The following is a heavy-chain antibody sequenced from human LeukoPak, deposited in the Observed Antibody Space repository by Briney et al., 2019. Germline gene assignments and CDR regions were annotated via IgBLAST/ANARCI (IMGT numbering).Heavy chain of an antibody. CDR1: GFTLSTYT. V-gene: IGHV3-21*04. J-gene: IGHJ4*02. CDR2: ISSSSSYI. Sequence: GGSLRLSCAASGFTLSTYTMNWVRQAPGKGLEWVSSISSSSSYIYYADSVKGRFTISRDDAKNSLSLQMNSLRAEDTALYYCARAYSSSWSYYFDYWGQGTLVTVSS. CDR3: ARAYSSSWSYYFDY. D-gene: IGHD6-13*01.